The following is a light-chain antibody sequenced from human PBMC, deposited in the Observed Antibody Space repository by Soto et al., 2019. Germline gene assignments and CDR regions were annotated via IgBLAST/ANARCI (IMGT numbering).Light chain of an antibody. J-gene: IGKJ5*01. CDR2: GAS. CDR3: QQRSNWPPSIT. CDR1: QSVSNNY. V-gene: IGKV3-11*01. Sequence: EVVLSQSPGTVSLSPGERATLSCRASQSVSNNYLAWYQQKPGQAPRLLIYGASNRATGIPARFSGSGSGTDFTLTISSLEPEDFAVYYCQQRSNWPPSITSGQGTRPEIK.